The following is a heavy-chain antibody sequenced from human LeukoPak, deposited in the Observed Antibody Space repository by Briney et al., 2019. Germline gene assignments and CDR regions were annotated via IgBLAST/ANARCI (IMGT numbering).Heavy chain of an antibody. V-gene: IGHV4-34*01. D-gene: IGHD4-17*01. CDR1: GFTFSSYG. CDR2: INHSGST. J-gene: IGHJ4*02. CDR3: ARGVTTVYYFEY. Sequence: GSLRLSCAASGFTFSSYGMHWVRQAPGKGLEWIGEINHSGSTNYNPSLKSRVTISVDTSKNQFSLKLSSVTAADTAVYYCARGVTTVYYFEYWGQGTLVNVSS.